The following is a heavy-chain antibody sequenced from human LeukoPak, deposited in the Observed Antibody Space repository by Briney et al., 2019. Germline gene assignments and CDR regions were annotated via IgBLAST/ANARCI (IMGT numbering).Heavy chain of an antibody. J-gene: IGHJ5*02. CDR3: ARRGTDYYDSSGYPLLWFDP. V-gene: IGHV4-31*03. D-gene: IGHD3-22*01. CDR2: IYYSGST. CDR1: GGSISSGGYY. Sequence: SETLSLTCTVSGGSISSGGYYWSWIRQHPGKGLEWIGYIYYSGSTYYNPSLKSRVTISVDTSKNQFSLKLSSVTAADTAVYYCARRGTDYYDSSGYPLLWFDPWGQGTLVTVSS.